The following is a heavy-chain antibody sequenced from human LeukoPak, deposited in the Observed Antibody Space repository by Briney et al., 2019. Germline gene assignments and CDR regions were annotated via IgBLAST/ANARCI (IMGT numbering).Heavy chain of an antibody. J-gene: IGHJ6*02. V-gene: IGHV1-2*02. CDR1: GYTFTGYY. Sequence: ASMKVSCKASGYTFTGYYMHWVRQAPGQGLEWMGWINPNSGGTNYAQKFQGRVTVTRDTFISTAYMELSRLRSDDTAVYYCASDIAVAGTRSEYYYYYYGMDVWGQGTTVTVSS. CDR3: ASDIAVAGTRSEYYYYYYGMDV. D-gene: IGHD6-19*01. CDR2: INPNSGGT.